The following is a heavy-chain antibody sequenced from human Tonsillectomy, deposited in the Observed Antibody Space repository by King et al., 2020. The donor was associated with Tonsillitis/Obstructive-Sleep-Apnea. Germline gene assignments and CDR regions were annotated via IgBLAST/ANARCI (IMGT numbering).Heavy chain of an antibody. J-gene: IGHJ6*03. CDR2: INSDGSST. Sequence: VQLVESGGGLVQPGGSLRLSCAASGFTFSSYWMHWVRQAPGKGLVWVSRINSDGSSTSYADSVKGRFTISRDNAKNTLYLQMNSLRAEDTAVYYCALLPHVGFWSGYYPYYYYYMDVWGKGTTVTVSS. V-gene: IGHV3-74*01. D-gene: IGHD3-3*01. CDR1: GFTFSSYW. CDR3: ALLPHVGFWSGYYPYYYYYMDV.